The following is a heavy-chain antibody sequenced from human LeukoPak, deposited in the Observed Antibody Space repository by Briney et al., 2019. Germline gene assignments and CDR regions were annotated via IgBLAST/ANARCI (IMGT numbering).Heavy chain of an antibody. Sequence: GGSLRLSCAASGFTFSSYAMHWVRQDPGKGLEWVAVISYDGSNKYYADSVKGRFTISRDNSKNTLYLQMNSLRAEDTAVYYCAREDYGGNSVWGNFDYWGQGTLVTVSS. V-gene: IGHV3-30-3*01. J-gene: IGHJ4*02. CDR2: ISYDGSNK. CDR1: GFTFSSYA. D-gene: IGHD4-23*01. CDR3: AREDYGGNSVWGNFDY.